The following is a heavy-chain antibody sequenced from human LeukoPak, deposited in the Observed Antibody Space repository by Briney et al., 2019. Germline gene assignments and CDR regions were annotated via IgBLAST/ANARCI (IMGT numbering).Heavy chain of an antibody. Sequence: GASVKVSCKASGGTFSSYAISWVRQAPGQGLEWMGRIISIFGTANYAQKFQGRVTITADKSTSTAYMELSSLRSEDTAVYYCARADTLRSFDYWGQGTLVTVSS. CDR2: IISIFGTA. CDR1: GGTFSSYA. CDR3: ARADTLRSFDY. J-gene: IGHJ4*02. D-gene: IGHD4-17*01. V-gene: IGHV1-69*06.